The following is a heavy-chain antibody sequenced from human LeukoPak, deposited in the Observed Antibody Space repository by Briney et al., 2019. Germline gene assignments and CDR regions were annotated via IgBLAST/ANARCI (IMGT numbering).Heavy chain of an antibody. V-gene: IGHV3-7*01. CDR2: IKQDGSET. CDR3: TRENSGSLSLEY. J-gene: IGHJ4*02. D-gene: IGHD1-26*01. CDR1: GYTFSIYW. Sequence: GGSLRLSCAASGYTFSIYWMNWVRQAPGKGLEWVASIKQDGSETYYMESVRGRFTISRDNDMNSLYLQLSSLRAEDTAVYYCTRENSGSLSLEYWGQGTLVTVSS.